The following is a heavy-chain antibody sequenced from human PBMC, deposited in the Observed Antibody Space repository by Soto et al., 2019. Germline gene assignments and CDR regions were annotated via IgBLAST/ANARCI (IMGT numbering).Heavy chain of an antibody. CDR3: ARRSDGYGTGPYFAY. J-gene: IGHJ4*02. CDR1: GYTFTDYY. V-gene: IGHV1-2*04. D-gene: IGHD2-15*01. Sequence: QVQLVQSGPEVSKPGASVKVSCEASGYTFTDYYIHWVRQAPGQGLVWMGWINPNSGRPDYVQKFQGWVTMTRDMSISTAYMELSGLTSDDTAVYYCARRSDGYGTGPYFAYWGQGTLVTVSS. CDR2: INPNSGRP.